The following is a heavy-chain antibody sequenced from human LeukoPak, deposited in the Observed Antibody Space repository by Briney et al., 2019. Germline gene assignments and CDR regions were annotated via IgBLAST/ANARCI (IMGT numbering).Heavy chain of an antibody. CDR2: ISSDSSTI. V-gene: IGHV3-48*02. D-gene: IGHD5/OR15-5a*01. CDR3: TRLLGASTIYDL. Sequence: PGGSLRLSCAASGFTFSNYNMNWVRQAPGKGLEWFSYISSDSSTIYYADSVKGRFIISRDNAENSVSLQMNSLRDEDTAIYYCTRLLGASTIYDLWGQGTLVTVSS. J-gene: IGHJ5*02. CDR1: GFTFSNYN.